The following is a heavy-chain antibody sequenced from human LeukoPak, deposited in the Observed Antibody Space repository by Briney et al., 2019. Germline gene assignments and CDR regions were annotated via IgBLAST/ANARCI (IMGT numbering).Heavy chain of an antibody. CDR1: GYTFTGHY. CDR2: INPNSGGT. CDR3: ARDLDSSGWFHYGMDV. V-gene: IGHV1-2*04. J-gene: IGHJ6*02. D-gene: IGHD6-19*01. Sequence: ASVKVSCKASGYTFTGHYMHWVRQAPGQGLEWMGWINPNSGGTNYAQKFQGWVTMTRDTSISTAYMELSRLRSDDTAVYYCARDLDSSGWFHYGMDVWGQGTTVTVSS.